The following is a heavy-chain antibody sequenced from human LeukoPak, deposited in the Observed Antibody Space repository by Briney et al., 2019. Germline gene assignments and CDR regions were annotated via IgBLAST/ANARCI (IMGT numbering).Heavy chain of an antibody. CDR2: IIPILDQS. J-gene: IGHJ5*02. CDR3: VRSGYYYDCFDP. V-gene: IGHV1-69*02. Sequence: TVSLPHKPPGGRLTEDSRCRGSPSHEQRNEWMGRIIPILDQSNYAQKFQGRVTFTADKSTTTASMELSSLKSDDTAVYYCVRSGYYYDCFDPWGQGTRGTV. D-gene: IGHD5-12*01. CDR1: GGRLTEDS.